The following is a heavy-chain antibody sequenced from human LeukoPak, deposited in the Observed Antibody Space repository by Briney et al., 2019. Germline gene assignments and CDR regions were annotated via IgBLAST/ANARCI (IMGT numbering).Heavy chain of an antibody. V-gene: IGHV4-34*01. CDR2: INHSGST. J-gene: IGHJ4*02. CDR3: ARVPRYYYDSSGYSGVYFDY. CDR1: GGSFSGYY. Sequence: PSETLSLTCAVYGGSFSGYYWSWIRQPPGKGLEWIGEINHSGSTNYNPSLKSRVTISVDTSKNQFSLKLSSVTAADTAVYYCARVPRYYYDSSGYSGVYFDYWGQGTLVTVS. D-gene: IGHD3-22*01.